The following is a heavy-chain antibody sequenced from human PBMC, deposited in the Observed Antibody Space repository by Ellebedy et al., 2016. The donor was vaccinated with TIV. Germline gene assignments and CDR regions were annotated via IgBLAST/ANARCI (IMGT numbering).Heavy chain of an antibody. CDR3: PRGSAYYNY. Sequence: GESLKISCAASGFTFSSYAMSWVRQAPGKGLEWVSTISPNGGSTNYADSVKGRFTVSRDNSKNTLYLQMNSLRAEDTSIYYCPRGSAYYNYWGQGTLVTVSS. CDR1: GFTFSSYA. D-gene: IGHD3-22*01. J-gene: IGHJ4*02. V-gene: IGHV3-23*01. CDR2: ISPNGGST.